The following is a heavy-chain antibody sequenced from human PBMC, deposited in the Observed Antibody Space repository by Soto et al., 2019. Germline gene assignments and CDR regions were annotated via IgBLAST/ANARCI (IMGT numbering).Heavy chain of an antibody. V-gene: IGHV3-30*03. CDR3: ARGYFDQDS. J-gene: IGHJ4*02. CDR2: ISYDGSNK. D-gene: IGHD1-26*01. Sequence: SLRLSCEVSGFTFSADGLHWVRQAPGTGLEWVAVISYDGSNKYYADSVKARFTISRDNSKNTLYLQMNSLRAEDTAVYYCARGYFDQDSWGQGPLVTVSS. CDR1: GFTFSADG.